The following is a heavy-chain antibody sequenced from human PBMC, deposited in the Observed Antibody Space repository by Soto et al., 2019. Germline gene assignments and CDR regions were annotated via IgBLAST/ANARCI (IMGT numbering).Heavy chain of an antibody. Sequence: QLQLQESGPGLVRPSETLSLTCTVSSGSISSSTYHWAWIRQPPGKGLEWIGSIYFSGTTSYSPSLNTRVTLFVDTSKNLFSLKLNSVTAADTAVYYCAAEISSAGHYWGQGTLVTVSS. CDR3: AAEISSAGHY. CDR1: SGSISSSTYH. V-gene: IGHV4-39*01. J-gene: IGHJ4*02. D-gene: IGHD6-13*01. CDR2: IYFSGTT.